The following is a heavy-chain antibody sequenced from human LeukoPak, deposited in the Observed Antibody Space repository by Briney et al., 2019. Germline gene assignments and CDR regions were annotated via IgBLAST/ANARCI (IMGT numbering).Heavy chain of an antibody. Sequence: GGSLRLSCAVSGFTFDDYAMHWVRQVPGKGLEWVSGISWNSDTIDLADSVKGRFTISRDNAKNSLYLQMNRLRAEDTAVYYCARDKVVGPTHFDYWGQGTLVTVSS. J-gene: IGHJ4*02. CDR2: ISWNSDTI. D-gene: IGHD1-26*01. CDR1: GFTFDDYA. V-gene: IGHV3-9*01. CDR3: ARDKVVGPTHFDY.